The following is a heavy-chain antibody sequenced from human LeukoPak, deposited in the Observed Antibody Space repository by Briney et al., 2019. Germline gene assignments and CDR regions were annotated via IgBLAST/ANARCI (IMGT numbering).Heavy chain of an antibody. CDR2: IKSKTDGGTT. V-gene: IGHV3-15*01. CDR1: GFTFSNAW. Sequence: KSGGSLRLSCAASGFTFSNAWMSWVRQAPGKGLEWVGRIKSKTDGGTTDYAAPVKGRFTISRDDSKNTLYLQMNSLKTEDTAVCYCTTSAYTYYDYIWGSYRYDYWGQGTLVTVSS. CDR3: TTSAYTYYDYIWGSYRYDY. D-gene: IGHD3-16*02. J-gene: IGHJ4*02.